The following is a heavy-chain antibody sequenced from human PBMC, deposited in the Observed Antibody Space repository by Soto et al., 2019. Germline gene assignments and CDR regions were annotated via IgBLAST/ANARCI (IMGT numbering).Heavy chain of an antibody. V-gene: IGHV3-30*04. CDR2: ISSDRSNI. Sequence: GGSLRLSCAASGFTFRSYAMHWVRQAPGKGLEWLSDISSDRSNIYYADSVKGRFTISRDNFKNSLYLHMNSLRDEDTAVYYCARQTSDHFSSYFDYWGQGTLVTVSS. CDR3: ARQTSDHFSSYFDY. D-gene: IGHD3-3*02. CDR1: GFTFRSYA. J-gene: IGHJ4*02.